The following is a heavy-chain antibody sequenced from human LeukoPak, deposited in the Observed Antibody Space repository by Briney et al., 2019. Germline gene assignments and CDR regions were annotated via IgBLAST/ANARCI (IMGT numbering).Heavy chain of an antibody. CDR2: ISAYNGNT. Sequence: ASVKVSCKASGYTFTSYGISWVRQAPGQGLEWMGWISAYNGNTNYAQKLQGRVTMTTDTSTSTAYMELRSLTSDNTAIYYCARHGGIGPKRDYFDYWGPGTLVTVSS. CDR3: ARHGGIGPKRDYFDY. V-gene: IGHV1-18*01. J-gene: IGHJ4*02. D-gene: IGHD3-16*01. CDR1: GYTFTSYG.